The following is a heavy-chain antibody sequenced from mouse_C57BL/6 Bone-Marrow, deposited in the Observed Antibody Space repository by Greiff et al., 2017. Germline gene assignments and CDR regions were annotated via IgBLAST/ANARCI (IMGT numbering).Heavy chain of an antibody. J-gene: IGHJ1*03. D-gene: IGHD1-1*01. CDR3: AREKGRPCLRHYDGSSHWYFDV. Sequence: VQLQQSGAELARPGASVKLSCKASGYTFTSYGISWVKQRTGQGLEWIGEIYPRSGNTYYNEKFKGKATLTADKSSSTAYMELRSLTSEDSAVYFCAREKGRPCLRHYDGSSHWYFDVWGTGTTVTVSS. CDR2: IYPRSGNT. CDR1: GYTFTSYG. V-gene: IGHV1-81*01.